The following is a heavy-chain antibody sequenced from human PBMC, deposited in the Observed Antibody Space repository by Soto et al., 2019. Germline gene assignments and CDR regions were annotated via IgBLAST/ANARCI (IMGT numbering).Heavy chain of an antibody. CDR2: IIPILGIA. J-gene: IGHJ4*02. Sequence: SVKASCKACGGTFSSYTISWVRQAPGQGLEWMGRIIPILGIANYAQKFQGRVTITADKSTSTAYMELSSLRSEDTAVYYCARGHYYCSSTSCYFHYFDYWGQGTLVTVSS. D-gene: IGHD2-2*01. CDR1: GGTFSSYT. V-gene: IGHV1-69*02. CDR3: ARGHYYCSSTSCYFHYFDY.